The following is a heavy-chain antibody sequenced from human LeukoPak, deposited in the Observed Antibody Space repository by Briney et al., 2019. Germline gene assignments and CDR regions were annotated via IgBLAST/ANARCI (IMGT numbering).Heavy chain of an antibody. CDR1: GFTFSDYW. CDR2: IKQDGSEK. V-gene: IGHV3-7*01. CDR3: ARRGGSSSRRSPIDY. D-gene: IGHD6-6*01. Sequence: PGGSLRLSYAASGFTFSDYWMTWVRQAPGKGPEWVANIKQDGSEKYYVDSVRGRFTISRDNAKNSLFLQMNSLRAEDTAVYYCARRGGSSSRRSPIDYWGQGTLVTVSS. J-gene: IGHJ4*02.